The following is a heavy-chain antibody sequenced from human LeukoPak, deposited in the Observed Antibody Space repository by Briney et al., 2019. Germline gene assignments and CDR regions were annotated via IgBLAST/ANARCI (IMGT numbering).Heavy chain of an antibody. V-gene: IGHV1-2*02. CDR2: INPNTGGT. Sequence: ASVKVSCKASGYTFTGYYMHWVRQAPGQRLEWMGWINPNTGGTNYAQKFQGRVTMTRDTSISTAYMELSRLRSDDTAVYYCARVEYYDSSGYYYDYWGQGTLVTVSS. J-gene: IGHJ4*02. CDR3: ARVEYYDSSGYYYDY. D-gene: IGHD3-22*01. CDR1: GYTFTGYY.